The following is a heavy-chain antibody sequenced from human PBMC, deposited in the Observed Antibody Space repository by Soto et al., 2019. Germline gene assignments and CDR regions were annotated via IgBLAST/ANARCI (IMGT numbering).Heavy chain of an antibody. J-gene: IGHJ4*02. CDR3: ARADGYSGYDFGY. V-gene: IGHV4-4*02. CDR2: IYHSGST. CDR1: SGSISSINW. Sequence: SETLSLTCAVSSGSISSINWWSWVRQPPGKGLEWIGEIYHSGSTNYNPSLRSRVTISVDKSKNQFSLKLSSVTAADTAVYYCARADGYSGYDFGYWGQGTLVTVSS. D-gene: IGHD5-12*01.